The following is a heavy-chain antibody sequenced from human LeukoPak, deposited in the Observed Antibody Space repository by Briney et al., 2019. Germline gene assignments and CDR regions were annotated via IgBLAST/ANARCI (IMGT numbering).Heavy chain of an antibody. CDR1: GFTFSSYS. J-gene: IGHJ3*02. D-gene: IGHD6-19*01. CDR2: ISSSSSYI. CDR3: ARASIAVASDAFDI. Sequence: GGSLRLSCAASGFTFSSYSMNWVRQAPGKGLEWVSSISSSSSYIYYADSVKGRFTISRDNAKNSLYLQMNSLRAEDTAVYYCARASIAVASDAFDIWGQGTMVTVSS. V-gene: IGHV3-21*01.